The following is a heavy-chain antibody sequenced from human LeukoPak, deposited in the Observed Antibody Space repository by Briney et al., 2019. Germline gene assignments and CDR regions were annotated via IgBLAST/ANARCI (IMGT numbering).Heavy chain of an antibody. Sequence: PGTSLRLSCEASGFTFSHFGMHWVRQALGKGLEWGAVIWSDATNEYYADSVKGRFTIARDNFKNTVSLQMNSLRAEDTAVYYCAKGAQRGFDYSNSLEHWGQGSLVTVSS. V-gene: IGHV3-33*06. CDR2: IWSDATNE. CDR3: AKGAQRGFDYSNSLEH. CDR1: GFTFSHFG. J-gene: IGHJ4*02. D-gene: IGHD4-11*01.